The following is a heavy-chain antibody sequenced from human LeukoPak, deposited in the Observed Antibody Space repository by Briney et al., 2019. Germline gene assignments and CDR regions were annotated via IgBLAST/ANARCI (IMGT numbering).Heavy chain of an antibody. CDR3: ARARFGYNRGPFDY. V-gene: IGHV3-30-3*01. J-gene: IGHJ4*02. Sequence: PGRSLRLSCAASGXTFSSYAMHWVRQAPGKGLEWGVFLSYDGSNKPSARSVQGRLPNSRDNSKNTLYLQMNSLRPEDPAVYYCARARFGYNRGPFDYWGQASLVTVSS. CDR2: LSYDGSNK. CDR1: GXTFSSYA. D-gene: IGHD5-24*01.